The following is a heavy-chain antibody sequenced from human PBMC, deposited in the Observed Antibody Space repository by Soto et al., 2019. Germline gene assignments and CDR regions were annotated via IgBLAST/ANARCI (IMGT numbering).Heavy chain of an antibody. CDR2: IYYSGST. CDR1: GGSISSYY. D-gene: IGHD3-22*01. Sequence: TSETLSLTCTVSGGSISSYYWSWIRQPPGKGLEWIGYIYYSGSTNYNPSLKSRVTISVDTSKNQFSLKLSSVTAADTAVYYCARGGPYYYDRSGYSNWFDPWGQGTLVTVSS. V-gene: IGHV4-59*01. CDR3: ARGGPYYYDRSGYSNWFDP. J-gene: IGHJ5*02.